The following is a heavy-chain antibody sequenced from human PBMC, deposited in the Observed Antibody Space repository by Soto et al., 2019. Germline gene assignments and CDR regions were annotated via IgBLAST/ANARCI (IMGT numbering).Heavy chain of an antibody. CDR1: GGTFSSYA. Sequence: QVQLVQSGAEVKKPGSSVKVSCKASGGTFSSYAISWVRQAPGQGLEWMGGSIPIFGTANYAQKFQGRVTITADESTSTAYMELSSLRYEDTAVYYCARGSPYYDSSGYYPFDYWGQGTLVTVSS. D-gene: IGHD3-22*01. J-gene: IGHJ4*02. V-gene: IGHV1-69*01. CDR2: SIPIFGTA. CDR3: ARGSPYYDSSGYYPFDY.